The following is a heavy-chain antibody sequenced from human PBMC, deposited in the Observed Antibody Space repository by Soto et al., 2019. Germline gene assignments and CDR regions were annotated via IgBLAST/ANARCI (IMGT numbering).Heavy chain of an antibody. CDR2: IYFRGNT. Sequence: QVQLQESGPGLVKPSQTLSLTCSVSGDSISRIDYYWTWIRQHPEKGPEWIGNIYFRGNTYYSPSLESRLTISVDTSKNQFSLKLTSVTAADTAVYYCAREGGSYDSGGYLIRGAFDIWGQGTMVTVSS. V-gene: IGHV4-31*03. D-gene: IGHD3-22*01. CDR3: AREGGSYDSGGYLIRGAFDI. J-gene: IGHJ3*02. CDR1: GDSISRIDYY.